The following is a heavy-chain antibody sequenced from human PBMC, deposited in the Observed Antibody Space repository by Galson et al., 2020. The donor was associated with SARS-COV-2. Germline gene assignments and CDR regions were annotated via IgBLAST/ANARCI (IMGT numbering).Heavy chain of an antibody. Sequence: ASVKVSCKDSRGTFHKYAIDWVRQAPGQGLEWVGGLIPVFGTPDYAQKLQDRLTITTDEHTSTSYMELNSLISDDTAVYYCAGRMNCFGDSCYARGACDMWGHGALVGVSS. CDR2: LIPVFGTP. V-gene: IGHV1-69*05. D-gene: IGHD2-2*01. CDR3: AGRMNCFGDSCYARGACDM. CDR1: RGTFHKYA. J-gene: IGHJ3*02.